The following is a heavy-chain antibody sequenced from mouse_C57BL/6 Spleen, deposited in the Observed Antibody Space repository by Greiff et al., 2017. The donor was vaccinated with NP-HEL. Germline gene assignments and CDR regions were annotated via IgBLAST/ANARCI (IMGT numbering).Heavy chain of an antibody. CDR1: GYTFTSYW. CDR3: ARENFYWYFDV. J-gene: IGHJ1*03. V-gene: IGHV1-64*01. Sequence: QVQLQQPGAELVKPGASVKLSCKASGYTFTSYWMHWVKQRPGQGLEWIGMIHPNSGSTNYNEKFKSKATLTVDKSSSTAYMQLSSLTSEDSAVYYCARENFYWYFDVWGTGTTVTVSS. CDR2: IHPNSGST.